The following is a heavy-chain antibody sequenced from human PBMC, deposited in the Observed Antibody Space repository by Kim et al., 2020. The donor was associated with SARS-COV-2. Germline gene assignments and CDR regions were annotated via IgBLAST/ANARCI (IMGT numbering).Heavy chain of an antibody. CDR2: INAARGDT. CDR3: ARGRAAADDFDY. CDR1: GYSFSSYS. V-gene: IGHV1-3*01. Sequence: ASVKVSCKASGYSFSSYSIHWVRQAPGQRLEWMGWINAARGDTKYSQNFQDRVTITRDTSAGTAYMEVRSLRSEDTAVYYCARGRAAADDFDYWGQGTPVTVSS. J-gene: IGHJ4*02. D-gene: IGHD6-25*01.